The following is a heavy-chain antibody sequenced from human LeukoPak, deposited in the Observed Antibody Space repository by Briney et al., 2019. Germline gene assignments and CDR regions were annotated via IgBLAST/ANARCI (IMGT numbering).Heavy chain of an antibody. Sequence: PGGTLRLSCAASGFTFSSYAMHWVRQAPGKGLEWVAVISYDGSNKYYADSVKGRFTISRDNSKNTLYLQMNSLRAEDTAVYYCASCIAAAGIECWYFDYWGQGTLVTVSS. CDR2: ISYDGSNK. CDR3: ASCIAAAGIECWYFDY. D-gene: IGHD6-13*01. J-gene: IGHJ4*02. CDR1: GFTFSSYA. V-gene: IGHV3-30-3*01.